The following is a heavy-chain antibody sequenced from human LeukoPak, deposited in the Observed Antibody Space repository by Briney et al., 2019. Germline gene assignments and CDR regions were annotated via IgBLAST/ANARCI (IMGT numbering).Heavy chain of an antibody. Sequence: SETLSLTCTVSGASITTYYWSWIRQPPGKGLEWIGYIYHSGSTKYNPSLKSRVTISLDTSKNQFSLRLSSVTAADTAVYYCVRYSGSSYLFDYWGQGTLVTVSS. CDR2: IYHSGST. J-gene: IGHJ4*02. D-gene: IGHD1-26*01. CDR1: GASITTYY. V-gene: IGHV4-59*01. CDR3: VRYSGSSYLFDY.